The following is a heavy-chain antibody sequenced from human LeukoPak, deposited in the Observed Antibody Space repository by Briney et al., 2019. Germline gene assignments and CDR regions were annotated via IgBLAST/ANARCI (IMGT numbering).Heavy chain of an antibody. CDR2: IYYSGST. CDR3: ARVGTSWGTYNWFDP. Sequence: SETLSLTCTVSGGSISSYYWSWIRQPPGKGLEWIGYIYYSGSTNYNPSLKSRVTISVDTSKNQFSLKLSSVTAADTAVYYCARVGTSWGTYNWFDPWGQGTLSPSPQ. J-gene: IGHJ5*02. CDR1: GGSISSYY. D-gene: IGHD2-2*01. V-gene: IGHV4-59*01.